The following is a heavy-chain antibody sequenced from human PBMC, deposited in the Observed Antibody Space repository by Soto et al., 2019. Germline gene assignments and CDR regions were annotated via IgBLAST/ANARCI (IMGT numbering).Heavy chain of an antibody. J-gene: IGHJ4*02. CDR1: GGSISSGDYY. D-gene: IGHD3-22*01. CDR2: IYYSGST. Sequence: QVQLQESGPGLVKPSQTLSLTCTVSGGSISSGDYYWSWIRQPPGKGLEWIGYIYYSGSTYYNPSLKSRVTIPVDTSKNQFSLKLSSVTAADTAVYYCASHYYDSSGYYSAPDYWGQGTLVTVSS. V-gene: IGHV4-30-4*01. CDR3: ASHYYDSSGYYSAPDY.